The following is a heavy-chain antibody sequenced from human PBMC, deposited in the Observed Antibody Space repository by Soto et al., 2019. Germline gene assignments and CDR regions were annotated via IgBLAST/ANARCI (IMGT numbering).Heavy chain of an antibody. CDR1: GYTFSNYG. Sequence: QVHLVQSGGEVKKPGASVKISCQTSGYTFSNYGITWVRQAPGQGLEWVGWVNGDSGNTNYAQNLEGRVTMTTAASTATADMEWRNLRSDDTATYYCSRGTGLNDGSDLWGQGTVVSVS. CDR3: SRGTGLNDGSDL. V-gene: IGHV1-18*01. CDR2: VNGDSGNT. J-gene: IGHJ3*01.